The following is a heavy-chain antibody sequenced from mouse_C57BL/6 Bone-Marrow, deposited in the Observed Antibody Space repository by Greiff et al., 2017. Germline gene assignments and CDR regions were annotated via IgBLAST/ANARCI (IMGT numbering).Heavy chain of an antibody. V-gene: IGHV1-9*01. Sequence: VKLQQSGAELMKPGASVKLSCKATGYTFTGYWIEWVKQRPGHGLEWIGEILPGSGSTNYNEKFKGKATFTADTSSNTAYMQLSSLTTEDSAIYYCAKIYDYDWFAYWGQGTLVTVSA. D-gene: IGHD2-4*01. CDR2: ILPGSGST. J-gene: IGHJ3*01. CDR1: GYTFTGYW. CDR3: AKIYDYDWFAY.